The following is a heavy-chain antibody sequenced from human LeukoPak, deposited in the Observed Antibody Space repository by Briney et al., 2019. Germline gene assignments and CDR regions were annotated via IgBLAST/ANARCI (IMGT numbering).Heavy chain of an antibody. V-gene: IGHV4-59*08. J-gene: IGHJ5*02. CDR2: IYYSGST. CDR1: GGSINSYY. D-gene: IGHD4-23*01. CDR3: ARRSSGGNWFDP. Sequence: SETLSLTCTVSGGSINSYYWSWIRQPPGKGLEWIGYIYYSGSTNYNPSLKSRVTISVDTSKNQFSLKLSSVTAADTAVYYCARRSSGGNWFDPWGQGTLVTVSS.